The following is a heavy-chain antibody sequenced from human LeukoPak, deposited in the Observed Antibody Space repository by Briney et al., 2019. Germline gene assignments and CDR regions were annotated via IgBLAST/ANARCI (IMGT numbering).Heavy chain of an antibody. J-gene: IGHJ4*02. CDR3: ARGDRLPGYSAPVGDY. V-gene: IGHV1-46*01. CDR1: GYSFVSYY. CDR2: INPSGGGT. Sequence: ASVKVSCKAAGYSFVSYYMHWVRQAPGQGLESMAIINPSGGGTTYAQKFQGRVTVTMDTSTRTVYMDLSSLRSDDTAVYYCARGDRLPGYSAPVGDYWGQGTLVTVSS. D-gene: IGHD3-9*01.